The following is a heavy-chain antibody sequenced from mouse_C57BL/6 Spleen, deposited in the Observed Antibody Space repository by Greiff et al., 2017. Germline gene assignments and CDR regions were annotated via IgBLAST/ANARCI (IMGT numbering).Heavy chain of an antibody. J-gene: IGHJ2*01. CDR3: ARSDSSGSPDY. V-gene: IGHV1-64*01. D-gene: IGHD3-2*02. CDR2: IHPNSGST. CDR1: GYTFTSYW. Sequence: QVQLQQSGAELVKPGASVKLSCKASGYTFTSYWMHWVKQRPGQGLEWIGMIHPNSGSTNYNEKFKSKATLTVDKSSSTAYMQLSSLTSEDSAVYDCARSDSSGSPDYWGQGTTLTVSS.